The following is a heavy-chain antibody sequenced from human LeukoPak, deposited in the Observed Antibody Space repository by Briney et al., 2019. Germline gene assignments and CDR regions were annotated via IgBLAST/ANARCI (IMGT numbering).Heavy chain of an antibody. D-gene: IGHD6-6*01. CDR2: LYYSGRT. V-gene: IGHV4-59*01. Sequence: PSETLSLTCTVSGVSINNYYWSWIRQPPGKGLEWIGYLYYSGRTNYNPSLKSRVTISVDTSKNQFSLKLSSVTAADTAVYYCASKSSIAAPASRYYYYYYMDVWGKGTTVTVSS. J-gene: IGHJ6*03. CDR1: GVSINNYY. CDR3: ASKSSIAAPASRYYYYYYMDV.